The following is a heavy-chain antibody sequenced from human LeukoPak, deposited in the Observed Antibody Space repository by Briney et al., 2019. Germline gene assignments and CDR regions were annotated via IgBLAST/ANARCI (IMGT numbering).Heavy chain of an antibody. D-gene: IGHD6-19*01. Sequence: ASVTVSCKASGCTFTIHGISWVRQAPGQGLEWMGWISAYNGDTKYAQKTRGRVTMTTDASTSTAYMELRSLRSDDTAMYYCARDPSNTSGFYAYLDSWGQGTLVTVSS. J-gene: IGHJ4*02. CDR3: ARDPSNTSGFYAYLDS. CDR1: GCTFTIHG. CDR2: ISAYNGDT. V-gene: IGHV1-18*01.